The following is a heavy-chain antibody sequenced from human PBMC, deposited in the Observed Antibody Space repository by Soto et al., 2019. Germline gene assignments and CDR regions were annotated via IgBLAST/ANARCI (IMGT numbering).Heavy chain of an antibody. Sequence: PSETLSLTCAVYGGSFSGYYWSWIRQPPGKGLEWIGEINHSGSTNYNPSLKSRVTISVDTSKNQFSLKLSSVTAADTAVYYCARTIYCSGGSCWAYYFEYWGQGTLVTVS. J-gene: IGHJ4*02. V-gene: IGHV4-34*01. CDR3: ARTIYCSGGSCWAYYFEY. D-gene: IGHD2-15*01. CDR1: GGSFSGYY. CDR2: INHSGST.